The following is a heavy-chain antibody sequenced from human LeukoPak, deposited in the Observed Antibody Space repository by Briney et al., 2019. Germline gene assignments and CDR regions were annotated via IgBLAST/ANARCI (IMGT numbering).Heavy chain of an antibody. V-gene: IGHV4-34*01. CDR3: ARGALGDSSGYYAVDY. CDR1: GGSFSGYY. CDR2: INHSGST. Sequence: SETLSLTCAVYGGSFSGYYWSWIRQPPGKGLEWIGEINHSGSTNYNLSLKSRVTISVDTSKNQFSLKLSSVTAADTAVYYCARGALGDSSGYYAVDYWGQGTLVTVSS. D-gene: IGHD3-22*01. J-gene: IGHJ4*02.